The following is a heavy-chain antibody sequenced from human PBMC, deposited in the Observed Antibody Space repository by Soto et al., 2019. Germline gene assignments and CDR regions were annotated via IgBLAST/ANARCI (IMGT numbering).Heavy chain of an antibody. CDR3: AREGRDCSSTSCRMGDWLDP. CDR2: IYYSGST. V-gene: IGHV4-30-4*01. D-gene: IGHD2-2*01. Sequence: PSETLSLTCTVSGGSISSGDYYWSWIRQPPGKGLEWIGYIYYSGSTYYNPSLKSRVTISVDTSKNQFSLKLSSVTAADTAVYYCAREGRDCSSTSCRMGDWLDPWGQGTLVTVSS. J-gene: IGHJ5*02. CDR1: GGSISSGDYY.